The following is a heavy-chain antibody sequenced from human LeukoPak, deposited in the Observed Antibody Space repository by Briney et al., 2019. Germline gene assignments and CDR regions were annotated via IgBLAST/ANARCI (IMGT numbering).Heavy chain of an antibody. J-gene: IGHJ4*02. CDR3: ARDQGGSSSNRFDY. V-gene: IGHV3-48*02. Sequence: PGGSLRLSCAASGFTFSSYSMNWARQAPGKGLEWVSYISSSSSTIYYADSVKGRFTISRDNAKNSLYLQMNSLRDEDTAVYYCARDQGGSSSNRFDYWGQGTLVTVSS. CDR1: GFTFSSYS. CDR2: ISSSSSTI. D-gene: IGHD6-13*01.